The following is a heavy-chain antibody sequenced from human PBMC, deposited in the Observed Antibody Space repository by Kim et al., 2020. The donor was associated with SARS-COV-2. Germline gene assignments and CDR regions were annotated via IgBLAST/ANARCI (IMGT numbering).Heavy chain of an antibody. J-gene: IGHJ5*02. CDR3: AKDRPDPLGVLWFGEFTNWFDP. CDR2: ISYDGSNK. Sequence: GGSLRLSCAASGFTFSSYGMHWVRQAPGKGLEWVAVISYDGSNKYYADSVKGRFTISRDNSKNTLYLQMNSLRAEDTAVYYCAKDRPDPLGVLWFGEFTNWFDPWGQGTLVTVSS. CDR1: GFTFSSYG. V-gene: IGHV3-30*18. D-gene: IGHD3-10*01.